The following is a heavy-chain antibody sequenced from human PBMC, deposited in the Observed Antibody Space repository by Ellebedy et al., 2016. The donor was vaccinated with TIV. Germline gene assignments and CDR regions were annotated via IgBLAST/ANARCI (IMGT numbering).Heavy chain of an antibody. Sequence: GESLKISXAVSGFTVTSNYMSWVRQSPGKGLEWVSVIYVAGNTYYADSVKGRFTISRDNSKNTLYLEMDDLRADDTAVYYCAKGWADFDYWGQGTLVAVSS. D-gene: IGHD1-26*01. CDR1: GFTVTSNY. J-gene: IGHJ4*02. V-gene: IGHV3-53*01. CDR3: AKGWADFDY. CDR2: IYVAGNT.